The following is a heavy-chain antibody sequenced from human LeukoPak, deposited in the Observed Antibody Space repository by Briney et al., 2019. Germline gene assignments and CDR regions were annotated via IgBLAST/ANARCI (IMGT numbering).Heavy chain of an antibody. Sequence: PGGSLRLSCAASGFTFSDYYMSWIRQAPGKGLEWVSYISSSGSTIYYADSVKGRFTISRDNAKKSLFLQMNSLRVEDTAVYYCTRAANFRSFDLWGQGTMVTVSS. D-gene: IGHD3-3*01. CDR2: ISSSGSTI. J-gene: IGHJ3*01. CDR3: TRAANFRSFDL. V-gene: IGHV3-11*04. CDR1: GFTFSDYY.